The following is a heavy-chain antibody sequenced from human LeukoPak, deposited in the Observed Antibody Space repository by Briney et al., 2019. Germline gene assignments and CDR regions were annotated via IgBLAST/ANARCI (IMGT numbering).Heavy chain of an antibody. CDR2: ISYIGST. Sequence: SETLSLTCAVSGYSISSGYYWGWIRQPPGKGLEWIGYISYIGSTNYNPSLKSRVTISEDTSKNQFSLKLSSVTAADTAVYYCAGSYYYYMDVWGKGTTVTVSS. J-gene: IGHJ6*03. V-gene: IGHV4-61*01. CDR1: GYSISSGYY. CDR3: AGSYYYYMDV.